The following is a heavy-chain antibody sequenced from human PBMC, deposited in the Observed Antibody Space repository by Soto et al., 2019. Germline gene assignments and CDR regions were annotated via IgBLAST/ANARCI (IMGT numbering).Heavy chain of an antibody. V-gene: IGHV3-48*03. CDR1: GFTFSSSE. J-gene: IGHJ3*01. D-gene: IGHD1-26*01. Sequence: EVQLVESGGGLVQPGGSLRLSCAVSGFTFSSSEMYWVRQAPGKGLEWISYIHPSGQPIFYADSVKGRFTISRDNANNSLLLQMNSLRAKDTAVYYCARRASRWGQGTMVTVSS. CDR2: IHPSGQPI. CDR3: ARRASR.